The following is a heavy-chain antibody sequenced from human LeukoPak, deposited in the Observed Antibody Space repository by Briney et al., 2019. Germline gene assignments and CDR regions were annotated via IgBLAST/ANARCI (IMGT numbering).Heavy chain of an antibody. CDR2: IKQDGSEK. D-gene: IGHD3-22*01. Sequence: GGSLRLSCAASGFTFSSYWMSWVRQAPGKGLEWVANIKQDGSEKYYVDSVKGRFTISRDNAKNSLYLQMNSLRAEDTAVYYCARGGYYYDSSGYYSSLYYFDYWGQGTLVTVSS. J-gene: IGHJ4*02. CDR1: GFTFSSYW. V-gene: IGHV3-7*01. CDR3: ARGGYYYDSSGYYSSLYYFDY.